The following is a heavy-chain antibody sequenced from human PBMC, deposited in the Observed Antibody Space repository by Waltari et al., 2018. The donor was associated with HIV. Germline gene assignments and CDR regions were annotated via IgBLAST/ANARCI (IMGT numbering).Heavy chain of an antibody. J-gene: IGHJ4*02. CDR1: GFSFSNYH. CDR3: ARDTGVDTARNDEFDY. D-gene: IGHD5-18*01. Sequence: EVQLLESGGGLVQPGGSLRLSCAASGFSFSNYHMNWVRQAPGKGLEWVSYISFSSRTIHYADSVKGRFTISRDNAKNSLYLQMNSLRDEDTGLYYCARDTGVDTARNDEFDYWGQGTQVTVSS. V-gene: IGHV3-48*02. CDR2: ISFSSRTI.